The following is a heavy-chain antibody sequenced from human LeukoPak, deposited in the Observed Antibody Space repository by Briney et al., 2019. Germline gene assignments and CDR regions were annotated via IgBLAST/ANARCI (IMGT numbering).Heavy chain of an antibody. CDR3: ARDSSGRHYGDYHPRLFDY. CDR2: IIPIFGTA. Sequence: VASVKVSCKASGGTFSSYAISWVRQAPGQGLEWMGGIIPIFGTANYAQKFQGRVTITADESTSTAYMELSSLRSEDTAVYYCARDSSGRHYGDYHPRLFDYWGQGTLVTVSS. J-gene: IGHJ4*02. CDR1: GGTFSSYA. D-gene: IGHD4-17*01. V-gene: IGHV1-69*01.